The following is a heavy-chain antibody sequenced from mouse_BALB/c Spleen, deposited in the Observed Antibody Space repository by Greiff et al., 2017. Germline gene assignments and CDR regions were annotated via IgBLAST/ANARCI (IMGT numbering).Heavy chain of an antibody. Sequence: QVQLKESGAELVRPGSSVKISCKASGYAFSSYWMNWVKQRPGQGLEWIGQIYPGDGDTNYNGKFKGKATLTADKSSSTAYMQLSSLTSEDSAVFFCGLGCGSSVAYWGQGTLVTVSA. J-gene: IGHJ3*01. D-gene: IGHD1-1*01. V-gene: IGHV1-80*01. CDR2: IYPGDGDT. CDR3: GLGCGSSVAY. CDR1: GYAFSSYW.